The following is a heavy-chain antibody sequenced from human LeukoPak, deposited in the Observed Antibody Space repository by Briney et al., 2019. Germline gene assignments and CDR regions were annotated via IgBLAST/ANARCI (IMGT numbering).Heavy chain of an antibody. Sequence: SQTLSLTSAISGDSVSINSTAWSWIRQSPSRGLEWLGRTYYRSKWYNDYAVSVISRITINPDTSKNQFSLQLNSVTPEDTALYYCARILGVVSLDASYIWGQGTMVTVSS. CDR1: GDSVSINSTA. D-gene: IGHD2-21*01. J-gene: IGHJ3*02. CDR3: ARILGVVSLDASYI. CDR2: TYYRSKWYN. V-gene: IGHV6-1*01.